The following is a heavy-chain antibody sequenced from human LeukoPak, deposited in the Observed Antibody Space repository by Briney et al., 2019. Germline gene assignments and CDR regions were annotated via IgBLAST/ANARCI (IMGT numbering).Heavy chain of an antibody. V-gene: IGHV4-34*01. J-gene: IGHJ4*02. D-gene: IGHD6-13*01. CDR3: ARLYSSSWSLPRIDY. CDR1: GGSFSGYY. Sequence: SETLSLTCAVYGGSFSGYYWSWIRQPPGKGLEWIGEINHSGSTNYNPSLKSRVTISVDTSKNQLSLKLSSVTAADTAVYYCARLYSSSWSLPRIDYWGQGTLVTVSS. CDR2: INHSGST.